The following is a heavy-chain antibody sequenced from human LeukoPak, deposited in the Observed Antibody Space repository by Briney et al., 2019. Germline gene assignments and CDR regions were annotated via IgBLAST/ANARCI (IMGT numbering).Heavy chain of an antibody. CDR3: AKDWQHMATVIYYFDY. Sequence: QAGGSLRLSCAASGFTFSSYGMHWVRQAPGKGLEWVAFIRYDGSNKYYADSVKGRFTISRDNSKNTLYLQMNSLRAEDTAVYYCAKDWQHMATVIYYFDYWGQGTLVTVSS. D-gene: IGHD4-17*01. J-gene: IGHJ4*02. V-gene: IGHV3-30*02. CDR2: IRYDGSNK. CDR1: GFTFSSYG.